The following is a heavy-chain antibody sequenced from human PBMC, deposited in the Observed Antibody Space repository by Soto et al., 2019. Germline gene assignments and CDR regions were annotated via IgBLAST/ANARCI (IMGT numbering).Heavy chain of an antibody. V-gene: IGHV4-39*01. Sequence: SETLSLTCTVSGGSISSSSYYWGWIRQPPGKGLEWIGSIYYSGSTYYNPSLKSRVTISVDTSKNQFSLKLSSVTAADTAVYYCARPHRPLYSSSWYWGAFDIWGQGTMVTVSS. CDR1: GGSISSSSYY. D-gene: IGHD6-13*01. CDR2: IYYSGST. J-gene: IGHJ3*02. CDR3: ARPHRPLYSSSWYWGAFDI.